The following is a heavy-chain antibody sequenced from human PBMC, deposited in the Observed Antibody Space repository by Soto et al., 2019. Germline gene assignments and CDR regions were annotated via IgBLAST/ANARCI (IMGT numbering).Heavy chain of an antibody. CDR3: ARGKRTMVKYYYYYYGMDV. D-gene: IGHD3-10*01. J-gene: IGHJ6*02. CDR2: IYYSGST. V-gene: IGHV4-59*01. Sequence: SETLSLTCTVSGGSISSYYWSWIRQPPGKGLEWIGYIYYSGSTNYNPSLKSRVTISVDTSKNQFSLKLGSVTAADTAVYYCARGKRTMVKYYYYYYGMDVWGQGTTVTVSS. CDR1: GGSISSYY.